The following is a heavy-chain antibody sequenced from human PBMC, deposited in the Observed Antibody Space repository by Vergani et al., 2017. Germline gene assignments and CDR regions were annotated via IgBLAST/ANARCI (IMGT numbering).Heavy chain of an antibody. J-gene: IGHJ6*02. CDR2: ISGSGGST. Sequence: EVQLLESGGDLVQPGGSLRLSCAASGFTFNHYAMNWVRQAPGKGLEWVSGISGSGGSTYYAGSVKGRFTISRDSSKNTLYLQMNNLSAGDTAVYYWAKANPRNSGYDYLYYYHAMDVWGQGTTVTVSS. V-gene: IGHV3-23*01. CDR1: GFTFNHYA. CDR3: AKANPRNSGYDYLYYYHAMDV. D-gene: IGHD5-12*01.